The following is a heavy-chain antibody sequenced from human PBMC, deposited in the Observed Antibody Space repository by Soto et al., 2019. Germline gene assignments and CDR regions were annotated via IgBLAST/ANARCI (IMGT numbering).Heavy chain of an antibody. CDR2: IIPMFGTA. V-gene: IGHV1-69*12. J-gene: IGHJ4*02. Sequence: QVQLVQSGAEVKKPESSVKVSCKAPGGTFSTYAISWVRQAPGQGLEWMGGIIPMFGTANYAQRFQDRVTINADESTNPVYMAMSSLRSEDTAVYFCASGIQLWLRRINNGYSGWGQGTLVTFSS. CDR1: GGTFSTYA. D-gene: IGHD5-18*01. CDR3: ASGIQLWLRRINNGYSG.